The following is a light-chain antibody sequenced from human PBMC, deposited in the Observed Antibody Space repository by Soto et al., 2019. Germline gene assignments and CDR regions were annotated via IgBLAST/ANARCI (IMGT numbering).Light chain of an antibody. J-gene: IGKJ5*01. CDR3: QQSYSTPPIT. CDR2: DAS. Sequence: GDRVTITCQASQDINNYLKWYQQKPEKAPKLLVYDASNMETGVPSRFSGSGSGTDFTLTTSSSLQPEDFATYYCQQSYSTPPITFGQGTRLEIK. CDR1: QDINNY. V-gene: IGKV1-33*01.